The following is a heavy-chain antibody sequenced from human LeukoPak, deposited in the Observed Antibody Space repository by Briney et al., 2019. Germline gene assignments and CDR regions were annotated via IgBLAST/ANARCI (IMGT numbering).Heavy chain of an antibody. J-gene: IGHJ4*02. Sequence: GGSLRLSCAASGFDFSHYATNWVRQAPGKGLEWVSSISSRTTYIYYADSVKGRFTVSGDNAKNSVYLQMDSLRAEDRAVYYCAREQIFGVVIVKSYFDFWGQGTLVTVSS. CDR2: ISSRTTYI. D-gene: IGHD3-3*01. V-gene: IGHV3-21*01. CDR1: GFDFSHYA. CDR3: AREQIFGVVIVKSYFDF.